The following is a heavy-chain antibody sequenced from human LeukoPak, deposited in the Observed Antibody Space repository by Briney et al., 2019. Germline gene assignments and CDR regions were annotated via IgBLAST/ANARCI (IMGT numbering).Heavy chain of an antibody. CDR1: GFTFSSYS. V-gene: IGHV3-21*01. CDR2: ISSSSYI. CDR3: ARDKQLVQGGGVY. J-gene: IGHJ4*02. D-gene: IGHD6-6*01. Sequence: VGSLRLSCAASGFTFSSYSMNWVRQAPGKGLEWVSSISSSSYIYYADSVKGRFTISRDNAKNSLYLQMNSLRAEDTAVYYCARDKQLVQGGGVYWGQGTLVTVSS.